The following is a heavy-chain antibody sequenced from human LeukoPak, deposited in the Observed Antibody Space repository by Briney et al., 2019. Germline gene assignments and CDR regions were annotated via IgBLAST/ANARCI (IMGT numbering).Heavy chain of an antibody. V-gene: IGHV4-30-4*08. CDR3: AREAHTYYDILTGYYIPNWFDP. CDR1: GGSFSGDY. CDR2: IYYSGSP. J-gene: IGHJ5*02. Sequence: KPSETLSLTCVVYGGSFSGDYWSWIRQPPGKGLEWIGYIYYSGSPYYNPSLKSRVTISADTSKNQFSLKLSSVTAADTAVYYCAREAHTYYDILTGYYIPNWFDPWGQGTLVTVSS. D-gene: IGHD3-9*01.